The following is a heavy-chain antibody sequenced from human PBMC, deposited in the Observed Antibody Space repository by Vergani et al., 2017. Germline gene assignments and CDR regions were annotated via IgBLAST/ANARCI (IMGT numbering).Heavy chain of an antibody. V-gene: IGHV4-31*03. CDR2: IYYSGST. J-gene: IGHJ5*02. CDR1: GGSISSGGYY. Sequence: QVQLQESGPGLVKPSQTLSLTCTVSGGSISSGGYYWSWIRQHPGKGLEWIGYIYYSGSTYYNPSLKSRVTISVDTSKNQFSLKLSSVTAADTAVYSCARGLGYCSGGSCHVYGDYEAWGQGTLVTVSS. D-gene: IGHD2-15*01. CDR3: ARGLGYCSGGSCHVYGDYEA.